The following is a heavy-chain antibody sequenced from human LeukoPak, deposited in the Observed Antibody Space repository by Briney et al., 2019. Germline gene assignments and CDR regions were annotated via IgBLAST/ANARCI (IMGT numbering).Heavy chain of an antibody. V-gene: IGHV3-7*01. CDR2: IKQGANEE. CDR1: GFTFSSYW. J-gene: IGHJ4*02. D-gene: IGHD3-22*01. Sequence: GGSLRLSCAVSGFTFSSYWMSWVRQAPGKGLEWVANIKQGANEEYYVDSVKGRFTISRDNTRNSLYLQMNSLRAEDTAVYYCARIKAVYYHDSSGYYIDYWGQGTLVTVSS. CDR3: ARIKAVYYHDSSGYYIDY.